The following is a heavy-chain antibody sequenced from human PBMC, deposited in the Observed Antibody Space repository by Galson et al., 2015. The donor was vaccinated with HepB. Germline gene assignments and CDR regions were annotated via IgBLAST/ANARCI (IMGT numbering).Heavy chain of an antibody. CDR3: ARGVEMATIPSSFDY. V-gene: IGHV1-69*10. J-gene: IGHJ4*02. D-gene: IGHD5-24*01. CDR1: GGTFSSYA. Sequence: SVKVSCKASGGTFSSYAISWVRQAPGQGLEWMGGIIPILGIANYAQKFQGRVTITADKSTSTAYMELSSLRSEDTAVYYCARGVEMATIPSSFDYWGQGTLVTVSS. CDR2: IIPILGIA.